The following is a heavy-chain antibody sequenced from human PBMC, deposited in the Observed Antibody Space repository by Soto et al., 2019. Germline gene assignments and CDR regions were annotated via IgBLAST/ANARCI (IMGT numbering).Heavy chain of an antibody. CDR1: GFTFSSYA. D-gene: IGHD3-22*01. CDR2: ISGCGGST. Sequence: EVQLLESVGGLVQPGGSLRLSCAASGFTFSSYAMSWVRQAPEKGLEWVSAISGCGGSTYYPDSVKGRFTISRDNAKNPLYLQINSLRAEDTAVYYCAKDIYYYDSSGYYLYWYLDLWGRGTLDTVSS. V-gene: IGHV3-23*01. CDR3: AKDIYYYDSSGYYLYWYLDL. J-gene: IGHJ2*01.